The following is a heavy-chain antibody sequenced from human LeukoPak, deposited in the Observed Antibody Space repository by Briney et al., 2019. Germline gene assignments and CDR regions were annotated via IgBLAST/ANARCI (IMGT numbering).Heavy chain of an antibody. V-gene: IGHV3-21*01. CDR2: ISSSSSYI. CDR1: GFTFSSYS. CDR3: ARDLALTIFGVVTGDYYYMDV. J-gene: IGHJ6*03. D-gene: IGHD3-3*01. Sequence: GGSLRLSCAASGFTFSSYSMNWVRQAPGKGLEWVSSISSSSSYIYYADSVKGRFAISRDNAKNSLYLQMNSLRAEDTAVYYCARDLALTIFGVVTGDYYYMDVWGKGTTVTVSS.